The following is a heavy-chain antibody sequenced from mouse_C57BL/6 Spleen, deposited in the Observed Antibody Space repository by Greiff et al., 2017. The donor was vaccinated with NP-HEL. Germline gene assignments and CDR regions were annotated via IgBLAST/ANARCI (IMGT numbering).Heavy chain of an antibody. Sequence: EVKLVESVAELVRPGASVKLSCTASGFNIKNTYMHWVKQRPEQGLEWIGRIDPANGNTKYAPKFQGKATITADTSSNTAYLQLSSLTSEDTAIYYCAGGDYYSNFCDYWGQGTTLTVSS. D-gene: IGHD2-5*01. CDR2: IDPANGNT. CDR1: GFNIKNTY. V-gene: IGHV14-3*01. J-gene: IGHJ2*01. CDR3: AGGDYYSNFCDY.